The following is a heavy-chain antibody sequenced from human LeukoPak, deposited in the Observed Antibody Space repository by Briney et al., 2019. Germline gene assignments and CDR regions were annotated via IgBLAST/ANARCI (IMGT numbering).Heavy chain of an antibody. J-gene: IGHJ6*03. Sequence: SETLSLTCSVSGGSISSYDWTWIRQPAGKGLEYIGRIYSSGSTNYSPSLMRRVTMSVDTSKNQFSLKQSSVTAADTAVYYCARVVYSGYDFRGAMDVWGKGTTVTVSS. CDR2: IYSSGST. D-gene: IGHD5-12*01. CDR1: GGSISSYD. V-gene: IGHV4-4*07. CDR3: ARVVYSGYDFRGAMDV.